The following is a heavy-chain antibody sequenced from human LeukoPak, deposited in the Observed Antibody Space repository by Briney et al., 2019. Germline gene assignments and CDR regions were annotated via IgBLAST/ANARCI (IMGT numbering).Heavy chain of an antibody. CDR2: IYYSGSS. Sequence: SDTLSLTCTVSGGYISSYYWSWIRQPPGKALEWFGYIYYSGSSNYNPSLKSRVTISVDTSKNQISLKLSSVTAADTAVYYCARANRYDLYFDYWGQGTLVTVSS. CDR3: ARANRYDLYFDY. D-gene: IGHD5-12*01. V-gene: IGHV4-59*07. J-gene: IGHJ4*02. CDR1: GGYISSYY.